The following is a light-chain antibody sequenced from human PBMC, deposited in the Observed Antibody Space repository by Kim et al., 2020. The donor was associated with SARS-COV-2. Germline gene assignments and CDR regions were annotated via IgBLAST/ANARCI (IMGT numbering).Light chain of an antibody. CDR1: SSNIGSNY. CDR2: RNK. CDR3: AAWDDSLSGNWV. Sequence: QRVTISCARSSSNIGSNYVYWYQQLPGTAPKLLIYRNKQRPSGVPDRFSGSKSGTSASLAISGLRSEDEADYYCAAWDDSLSGNWVFGGGTQLTVL. V-gene: IGLV1-47*01. J-gene: IGLJ3*02.